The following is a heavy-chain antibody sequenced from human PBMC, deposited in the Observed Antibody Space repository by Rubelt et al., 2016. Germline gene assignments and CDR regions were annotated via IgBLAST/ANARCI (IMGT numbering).Heavy chain of an antibody. CDR3: ARAAAAPYYYYYMDV. CDR2: IYSGGST. V-gene: IGHV3-66*01. Sequence: EVQLVESGGGLVQPGGSLRLSCAASGFTVSSNYMSWVRQAPGKGLEWVSVIYSGGSTYYADSVKGRFTISRDNSKNTLYLQMNSLIAEDTAVYYCARAAAAPYYYYYMDVWGKGTTVTVSS. J-gene: IGHJ6*03. CDR1: GFTVSSNY. D-gene: IGHD2-2*01.